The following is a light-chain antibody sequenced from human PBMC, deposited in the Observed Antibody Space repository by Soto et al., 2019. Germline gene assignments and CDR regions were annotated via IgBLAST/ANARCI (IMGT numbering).Light chain of an antibody. V-gene: IGKV1-39*01. J-gene: IGKJ1*01. CDR1: QSISTY. CDR2: AAS. Sequence: DIQMTQSPSSLSASVGDRVTITCRASQSISTYLNWYQQKPGKAPKLLVYAASSLQSGVPSRFSGSGSGTDFTLTISSLQLEDSAAYYCQQSYGTPRTFGQGTKVEIK. CDR3: QQSYGTPRT.